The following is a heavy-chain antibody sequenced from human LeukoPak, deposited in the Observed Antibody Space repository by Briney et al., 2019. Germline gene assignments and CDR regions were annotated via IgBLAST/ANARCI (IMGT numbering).Heavy chain of an antibody. D-gene: IGHD1-26*01. V-gene: IGHV3-30-3*01. CDR3: ARAELLHYFDY. CDR1: GFTFSSYA. CDR2: ISYDGSNK. Sequence: GGSLRLSCAASGFTFSSYAMHWVRQAPGKGLEWVAVISYDGSNKYYADSVKGRFTTSRGNSKNTLYLQMNSLRAEDTAVYYCARAELLHYFDYWGQGTLVTVSS. J-gene: IGHJ4*02.